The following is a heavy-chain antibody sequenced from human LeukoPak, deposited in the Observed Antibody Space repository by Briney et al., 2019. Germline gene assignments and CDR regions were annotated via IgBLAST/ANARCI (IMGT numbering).Heavy chain of an antibody. Sequence: SETLSLTCTVSGASISTYYWSWIRQPPGKGLEWSGYTYYNGATNYNPSLKSRVSVSIDTAKNKFSLKMRSMTAADSGVYYCARFKVVPGDYYFDSWGQGTLITVSS. J-gene: IGHJ4*02. CDR1: GASISTYY. CDR3: ARFKVVPGDYYFDS. CDR2: TYYNGAT. V-gene: IGHV4-59*01. D-gene: IGHD6-6*01.